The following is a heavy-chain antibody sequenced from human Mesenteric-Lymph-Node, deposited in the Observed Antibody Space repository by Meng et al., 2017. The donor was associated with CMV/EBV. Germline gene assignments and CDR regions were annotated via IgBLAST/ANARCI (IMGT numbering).Heavy chain of an antibody. V-gene: IGHV1-8*01. CDR2: MNPNSGNT. Sequence: YTFTSYDINWVRQATGQGLEWMGWMNPNSGNTGFAQKFQGRITMTRDTSISTAYMELSSLRSEDTAVYFCARSRHPSNSDYALRGPEYWGQGTLVTVSS. CDR3: ARSRHPSNSDYALRGPEY. CDR1: YTFTSYD. D-gene: IGHD4/OR15-4a*01. J-gene: IGHJ4*02.